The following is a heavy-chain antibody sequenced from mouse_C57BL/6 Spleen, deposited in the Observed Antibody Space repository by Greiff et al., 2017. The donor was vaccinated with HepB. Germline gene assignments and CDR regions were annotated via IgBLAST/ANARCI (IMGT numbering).Heavy chain of an antibody. CDR2: ISSGSSTI. Sequence: EVKVVESGGGLVKPGGSLKLSCAASGFTFSDYGMHWVRQAPEKGLEWVAYISSGSSTIYYADTVKGRFTISRDNAKNTLFLQMTSLRSEDTAMYYCARPSITTVVEGGYFDVWGTGTTVTVSS. J-gene: IGHJ1*03. CDR3: ARPSITTVVEGGYFDV. V-gene: IGHV5-17*01. CDR1: GFTFSDYG. D-gene: IGHD1-1*01.